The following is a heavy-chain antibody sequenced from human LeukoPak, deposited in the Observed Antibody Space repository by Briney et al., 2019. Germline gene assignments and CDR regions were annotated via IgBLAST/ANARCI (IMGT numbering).Heavy chain of an antibody. Sequence: SETLSLTCSVSGGSISSGAYYWSWIRQHPGKGLEWIGYIYYTGTTYYNPSLESRVTISVDTSKNQFSLNLRSVTAADTAVYYCASAAAYIAALDYWGQGTLVTVSS. CDR1: GGSISSGAYY. CDR2: IYYTGTT. D-gene: IGHD2-15*01. CDR3: ASAAAYIAALDY. V-gene: IGHV4-31*03. J-gene: IGHJ4*02.